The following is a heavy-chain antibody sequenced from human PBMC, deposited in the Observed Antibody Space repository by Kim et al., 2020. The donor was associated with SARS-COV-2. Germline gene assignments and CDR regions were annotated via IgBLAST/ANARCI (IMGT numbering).Heavy chain of an antibody. D-gene: IGHD3-10*01. V-gene: IGHV5-51*01. J-gene: IGHJ2*01. CDR3: ARRLLWFGEPTPYWYFDL. CDR2: IYPGDSDT. Sequence: GESLKISCKGSGYSFTSYWIGWVRQMPGKGLEWMGIIYPGDSDTRYSPSFQGQVTISADKSISTAYLQWSSLKASDTAMYYCARRLLWFGEPTPYWYFDLWGRGTLVTVSS. CDR1: GYSFTSYW.